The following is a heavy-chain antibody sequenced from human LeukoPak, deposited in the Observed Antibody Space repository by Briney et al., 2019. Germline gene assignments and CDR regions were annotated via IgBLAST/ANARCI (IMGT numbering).Heavy chain of an antibody. V-gene: IGHV3-30*04. CDR1: GFTFSSYA. CDR2: ISYDESNT. Sequence: QTGRSLRLSCAASGFTFSSYAMHWVRQAPGKGLEWVALISYDESNTFYADSVKGRFTISRDNSKNTLYLQMNSLRVEDTAVYYCAKDFGHRLRYFDWLAPVSYFDYWGQGTLVTVSS. J-gene: IGHJ4*02. D-gene: IGHD3-9*01. CDR3: AKDFGHRLRYFDWLAPVSYFDY.